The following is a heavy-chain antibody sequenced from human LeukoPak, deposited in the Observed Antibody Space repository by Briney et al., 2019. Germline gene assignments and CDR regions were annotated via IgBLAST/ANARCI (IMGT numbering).Heavy chain of an antibody. V-gene: IGHV1-2*02. CDR3: ARVLFLWELPSNDAFDI. CDR2: INPNSGGT. Sequence: ASVKVSCKASGYTFTGYYMHWVRQAPGQGLEWMGWINPNSGGTNYAQKFQGRVTMTRDTSISTAYMELSRLRSDDTAVYYCARVLFLWELPSNDAFDIWGQGTMVTVSS. J-gene: IGHJ3*02. D-gene: IGHD1-26*01. CDR1: GYTFTGYY.